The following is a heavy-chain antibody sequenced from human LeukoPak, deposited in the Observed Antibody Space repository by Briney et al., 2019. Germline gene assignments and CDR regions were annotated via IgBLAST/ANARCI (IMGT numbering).Heavy chain of an antibody. J-gene: IGHJ4*02. D-gene: IGHD1-7*01. V-gene: IGHV1-8*01. CDR1: EYTFTSYD. Sequence: ASVKVSCKASEYTFTSYDINLVRQATGQGLEWMGWMNPNSGNTGYAQKFQGRVTMTRNTSIRTVYMELSSLRSEDTAVYYCARGQVTGTIDYWGQGTLVTVSS. CDR3: ARGQVTGTIDY. CDR2: MNPNSGNT.